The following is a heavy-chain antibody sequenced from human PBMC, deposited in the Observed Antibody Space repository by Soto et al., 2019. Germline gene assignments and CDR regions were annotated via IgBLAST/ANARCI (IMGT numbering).Heavy chain of an antibody. CDR3: ARAGYCSGGSCYPRFLLDKENYYYYYMDV. CDR1: GGSISSGGYY. D-gene: IGHD2-15*01. J-gene: IGHJ6*03. Sequence: PSDTLSLTCTVSGGSISSGGYYWSWIRQHPGKGLEWIGYIYYSGSTYYNPSLKSRATISVDTSKNQFSLKLSSVTAADTAVYYCARAGYCSGGSCYPRFLLDKENYYYYYMDVWGKGTTVTVSS. CDR2: IYYSGST. V-gene: IGHV4-31*03.